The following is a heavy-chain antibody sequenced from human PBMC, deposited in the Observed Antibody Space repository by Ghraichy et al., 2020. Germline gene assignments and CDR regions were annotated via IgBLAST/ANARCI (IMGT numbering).Heavy chain of an antibody. CDR2: MYYSGST. CDR1: GGSISSGGYY. CDR3: ARVDYSSSWYWFDP. V-gene: IGHV4-31*03. J-gene: IGHJ5*02. D-gene: IGHD6-13*01. Sequence: SETLSLTCTVSGGSISSGGYYWSWIRQHPGKGLEWIGYMYYSGSTYYNPSLKSRVTVSVDTSKNQFSLKLTSVTAADTAVYYCARVDYSSSWYWFDPWGQGTLVTVSS.